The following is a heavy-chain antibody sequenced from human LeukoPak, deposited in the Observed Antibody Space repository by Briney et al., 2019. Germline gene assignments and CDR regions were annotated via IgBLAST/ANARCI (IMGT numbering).Heavy chain of an antibody. CDR3: ARVIPGQWLVPSVFDY. CDR1: GGSISSYY. Sequence: SETLSLTCTVSGGSISSYYWSWIRQPPGTGLEWIGYIYYSGSTNYHPSLKSRVTISVDTSKNQFSLKLSSVTAADTAVYYCARVIPGQWLVPSVFDYWGQGTLVTVSS. J-gene: IGHJ4*02. CDR2: IYYSGST. V-gene: IGHV4-59*01. D-gene: IGHD6-19*01.